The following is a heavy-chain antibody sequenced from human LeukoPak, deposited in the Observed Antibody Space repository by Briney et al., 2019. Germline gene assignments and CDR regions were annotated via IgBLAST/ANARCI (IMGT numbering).Heavy chain of an antibody. J-gene: IGHJ5*02. V-gene: IGHV3-66*01. D-gene: IGHD1-26*01. CDR1: GFTFSSYE. CDR3: ARASTGTYSNWFDP. CDR2: IYSDGST. Sequence: GGSLRLSCAASGFTFSSYEMNWVRQAPGKGLEWVSIIYSDGSTYYADSVKGRFTVSRDNSNNTLYLQMNSLRAEDTAVYFCARASTGTYSNWFDPWGQGTLVTVSS.